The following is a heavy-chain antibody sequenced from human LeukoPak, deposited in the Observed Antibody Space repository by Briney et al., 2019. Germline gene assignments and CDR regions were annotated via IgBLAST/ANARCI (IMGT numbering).Heavy chain of an antibody. CDR1: GYTLTELS. CDR2: FDPEDGET. Sequence: ASVKVSCKVSGYTLTELSMHWVRQAPGKGLEWMGGFDPEDGETIYAQKFQGRVTMTEDTSTDTAYMELRSLRSDDTAVYYCARDLGTYSSSSIFFDYWGQGTLVTVSS. CDR3: ARDLGTYSSSSIFFDY. D-gene: IGHD6-6*01. J-gene: IGHJ4*02. V-gene: IGHV1-24*01.